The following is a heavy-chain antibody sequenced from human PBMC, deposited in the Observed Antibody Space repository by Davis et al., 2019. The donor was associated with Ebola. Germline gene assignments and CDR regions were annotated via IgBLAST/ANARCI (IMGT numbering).Heavy chain of an antibody. Sequence: SLKISCAASGFTFSSYAMSWVRQAPGKGLGWVSGISWNSGSIDYADSVKGRFTISRDNAKNSLYLQMNSLRAEDTALYYCAKDRGVSPNWYFDLWGRGTLVTVTS. CDR3: AKDRGVSPNWYFDL. D-gene: IGHD6-13*01. J-gene: IGHJ2*01. CDR2: ISWNSGSI. CDR1: GFTFSSYA. V-gene: IGHV3-9*01.